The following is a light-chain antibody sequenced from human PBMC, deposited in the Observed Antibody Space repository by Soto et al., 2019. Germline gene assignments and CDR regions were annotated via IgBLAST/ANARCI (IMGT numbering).Light chain of an antibody. CDR2: GTS. CDR1: QSVTSGY. J-gene: IGKJ2*01. V-gene: IGKV3-20*01. Sequence: EIVLTQSPGTLSLSPGEGATFSCRASQSVTSGYLAWYQQKPGQAPRLLIYGTSARATGIQDRFSGSGSGKEFTLTISRLEPEDSAVYFCQRYGSPLFTFGQGTQLDI. CDR3: QRYGSPLFT.